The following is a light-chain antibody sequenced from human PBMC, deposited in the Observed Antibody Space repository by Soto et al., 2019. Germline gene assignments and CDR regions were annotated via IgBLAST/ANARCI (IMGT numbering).Light chain of an antibody. CDR3: QQYNNWPPIT. J-gene: IGKJ2*01. CDR1: QSVSSN. CDR2: GAS. Sequence: EIVMTQSPATLSVSPGERATLSCRASQSVSSNLAWYQQKPGQAPRLLIYGASTRATGIPARFSGIGSGTEFTLPISSLQSEDVAVYYCQQYNNWPPITLGQGTKLEIK. V-gene: IGKV3-15*01.